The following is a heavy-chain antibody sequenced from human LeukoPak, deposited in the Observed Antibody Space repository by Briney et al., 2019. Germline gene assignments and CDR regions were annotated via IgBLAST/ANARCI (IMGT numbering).Heavy chain of an antibody. CDR2: IRLDDSTE. D-gene: IGHD3-10*01. Sequence: GGSLRLSCASSGFSFSNHVMHWVRQAPGKGLQWVAFIRLDDSTEYSADSVKGRFTISRDNSKNTLYLQMNRLRPEDTSVYYCAKSMLRGYYYMDVWGKGTTVIISS. J-gene: IGHJ6*03. CDR1: GFSFSNHV. V-gene: IGHV3-30*02. CDR3: AKSMLRGYYYMDV.